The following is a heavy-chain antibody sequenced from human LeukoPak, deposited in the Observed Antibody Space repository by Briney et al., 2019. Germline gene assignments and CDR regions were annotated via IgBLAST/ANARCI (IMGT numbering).Heavy chain of an antibody. CDR1: GHTFTGYY. D-gene: IGHD3-10*01. V-gene: IGHV1-2*02. J-gene: IGHJ4*02. Sequence: ASVKVSCKASGHTFTGYYMHWVRQAPGQGLEWMGWINPNSGGTNYAQKFQGRVTMTRDTSISTAYMELSRLRSDDTAVYYCASGSTMVRGVIIGPPPDYFDYWGQGTLVTVSS. CDR2: INPNSGGT. CDR3: ASGSTMVRGVIIGPPPDYFDY.